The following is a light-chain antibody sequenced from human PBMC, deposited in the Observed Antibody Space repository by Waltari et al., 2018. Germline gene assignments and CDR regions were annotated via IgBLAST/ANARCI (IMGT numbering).Light chain of an antibody. J-gene: IGLJ1*01. Sequence: QSVLTQPPSASGTPGPRVTISCSGSSSNIDSNTVDWYQQLPGTAPKRLIAGDYQGPSGVPDRFSGSKSGTSASLAIRGLQSEDEADYYCAAWDDSLNEFVFGTGTKVTVL. CDR2: GDY. CDR1: SSNIDSNT. CDR3: AAWDDSLNEFV. V-gene: IGLV1-44*01.